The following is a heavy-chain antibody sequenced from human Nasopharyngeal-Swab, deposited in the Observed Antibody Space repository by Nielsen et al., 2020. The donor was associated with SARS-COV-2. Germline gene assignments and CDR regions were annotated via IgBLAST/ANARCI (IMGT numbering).Heavy chain of an antibody. J-gene: IGHJ5*02. V-gene: IGHV3-30-3*01. CDR2: ISYDGSSK. Sequence: VRQAPGKGLEWVAVISYDGSSKYYADSVKGRFTISRDNSKNTLYLQMNSLRAEDTAVYYCARAAAGTYRNWFDPWGQGTLVTVSS. D-gene: IGHD6-13*01. CDR3: ARAAAGTYRNWFDP.